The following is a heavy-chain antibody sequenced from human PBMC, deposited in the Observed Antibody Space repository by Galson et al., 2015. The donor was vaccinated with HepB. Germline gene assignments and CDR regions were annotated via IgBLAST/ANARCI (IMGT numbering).Heavy chain of an antibody. CDR3: ARGAVVVAVGATENNWFDP. CDR1: GYTFSSYS. Sequence: SVKVSCKASGYTFSSYSITWVRQAPGQGLEWVGWISPHNRYTNDAQDFQGRVTMTTDTSTNTAYMELRSLISDDTAIYYCARGAVVVAVGATENNWFDPWGRGTLVTVSS. CDR2: ISPHNRYT. V-gene: IGHV1-18*01. D-gene: IGHD2-15*01. J-gene: IGHJ5*02.